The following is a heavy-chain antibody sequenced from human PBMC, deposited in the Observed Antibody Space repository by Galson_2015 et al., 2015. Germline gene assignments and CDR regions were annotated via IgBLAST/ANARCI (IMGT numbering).Heavy chain of an antibody. CDR1: GFTFSSYA. Sequence: SLRLSCAASGFTFSSYALSWVRQAPGKGPEWVSAISGSGGSTFYADAVKGRFTISRDNSKSTLYLQMHSLRAEDTAVYYCAKGGYCGGGSCYSIDWYFDLWGRGTLVTVSS. CDR3: AKGGYCGGGSCYSIDWYFDL. J-gene: IGHJ2*01. D-gene: IGHD2-15*01. CDR2: ISGSGGST. V-gene: IGHV3-23*01.